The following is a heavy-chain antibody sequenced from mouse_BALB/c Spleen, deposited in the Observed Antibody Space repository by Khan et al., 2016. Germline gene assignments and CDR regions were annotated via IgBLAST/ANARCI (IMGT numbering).Heavy chain of an antibody. CDR1: GFDFSRYW. J-gene: IGHJ3*01. CDR3: ARAGYYGYLAY. Sequence: EVKLLESGGGLVQPGGSLKLSCAAAGFDFSRYWMSGVRQAPGKGLEWIGEINPDSSTINYTPSLKDKFIISRDNAKNTLYLQMSKVRSEDTALSYCARAGYYGYLAYWGQGTLVTVSA. CDR2: INPDSSTI. D-gene: IGHD1-1*01. V-gene: IGHV4-1*02.